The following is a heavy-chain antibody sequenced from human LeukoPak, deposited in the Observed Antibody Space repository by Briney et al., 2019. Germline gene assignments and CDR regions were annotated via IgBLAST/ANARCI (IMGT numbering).Heavy chain of an antibody. J-gene: IGHJ5*02. D-gene: IGHD3/OR15-3a*01. V-gene: IGHV3-23*01. Sequence: GGSLRLSCAASGFTFSSYTMSWVRQAPGKGLEWVSGITGSGGSTYYADSVKGRFTISRDNSKNTLSLQMNSLRAEDTAVYYYAKGPGLSENWFDPWGQGTLVTVSS. CDR1: GFTFSSYT. CDR3: AKGPGLSENWFDP. CDR2: ITGSGGST.